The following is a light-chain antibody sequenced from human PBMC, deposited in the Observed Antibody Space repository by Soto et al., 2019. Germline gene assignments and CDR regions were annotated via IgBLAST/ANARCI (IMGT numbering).Light chain of an antibody. Sequence: EILLTQSPGTLSLSPGERATLSCRASQSVSSSYLAWYQQKPGQAPRLLIYGASSRATGIPERFSGSGSGTDFTLTISRLEPEDVAVYYCQQYGSSSWTFGQGTKVDIK. V-gene: IGKV3-20*01. CDR2: GAS. CDR3: QQYGSSSWT. CDR1: QSVSSSY. J-gene: IGKJ1*01.